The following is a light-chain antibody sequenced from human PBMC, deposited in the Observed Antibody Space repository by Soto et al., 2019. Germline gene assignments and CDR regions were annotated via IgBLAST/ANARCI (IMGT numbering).Light chain of an antibody. CDR3: QKSYSTPGT. Sequence: DIQMTQSPSSLSASVVDRFTITCRASQGISNYLAWYQQKPGKVPKLLIYAASTLRSGVPSRFSGSGSGTDFTHTISSLQVEDSATYYCQKSYSTPGTFGQGTRLEIK. V-gene: IGKV1-39*01. CDR2: AAS. J-gene: IGKJ5*01. CDR1: QGISNY.